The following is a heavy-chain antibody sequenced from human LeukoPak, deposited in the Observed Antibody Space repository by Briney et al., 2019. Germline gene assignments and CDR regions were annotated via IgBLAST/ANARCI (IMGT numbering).Heavy chain of an antibody. J-gene: IGHJ4*02. CDR1: GGSISSSSYY. Sequence: PSETLSLTCTVSGGSISSSSYYWGWIRHPPGKGLECIGGIYYSGSTYYNPSLKSRVTISVDTSKNQFSLKLSSVTAADTAVYYCAVNGGGAYDILTGYGYWGQGTLFTVSS. D-gene: IGHD3-9*01. CDR2: IYYSGST. V-gene: IGHV4-39*01. CDR3: AVNGGGAYDILTGYGY.